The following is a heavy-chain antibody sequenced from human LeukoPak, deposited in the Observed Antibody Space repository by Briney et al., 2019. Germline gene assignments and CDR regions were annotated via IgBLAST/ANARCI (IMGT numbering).Heavy chain of an antibody. CDR1: GFTFTSSA. D-gene: IGHD6-13*01. CDR2: IVVGSGHT. J-gene: IGHJ4*02. V-gene: IGHV1-58*01. Sequence: SVTVSCKASGFTFTSSAVQWVRQARGQRLEWIGWIVVGSGHTNYAQRFQERLTITRDMSTRTAYMELSSLRSDDTAVYYCAVHPGYSSWTAHRGILDYWGQGTLVTVSS. CDR3: AVHPGYSSWTAHRGILDY.